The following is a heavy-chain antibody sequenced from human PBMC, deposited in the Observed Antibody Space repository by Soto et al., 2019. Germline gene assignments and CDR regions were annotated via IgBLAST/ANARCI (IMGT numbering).Heavy chain of an antibody. CDR2: ILSSGGDT. J-gene: IGHJ5*02. CDR3: AKLWVLLGAWFDP. V-gene: IGHV3-23*01. Sequence: PGWSLRLSCAASVFTFSSYAMSWVRQAPGKGLEWVSTILSSGGDTYYADSVKGRFTISRDNSKNTLYLQMNSLRAEDTAVYYCAKLWVLLGAWFDPWGQGTLVTVSS. CDR1: VFTFSSYA. D-gene: IGHD3-22*01.